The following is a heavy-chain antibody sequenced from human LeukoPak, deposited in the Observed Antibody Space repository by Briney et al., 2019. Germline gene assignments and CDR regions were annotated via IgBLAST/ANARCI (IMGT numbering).Heavy chain of an antibody. CDR3: ARDAFDI. CDR1: GYTLTELS. J-gene: IGHJ3*02. CDR2: FDPEDGET. Sequence: ASVKVSCKVSGYTLTELSMHWVRQAPGKGLEWMGGFDPEDGETIYAQKFQGRVTMTRNTSISTAYMELSSLRSEDTAVYYCARDAFDIWGQGTMVTVSS. V-gene: IGHV1-24*01.